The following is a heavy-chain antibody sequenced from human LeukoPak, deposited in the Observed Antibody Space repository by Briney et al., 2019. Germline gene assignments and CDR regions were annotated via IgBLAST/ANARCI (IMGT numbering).Heavy chain of an antibody. D-gene: IGHD6-13*01. J-gene: IGHJ4*02. CDR2: INPNSGGT. CDR3: ASLSGIAADASFDY. Sequence: GASVKVSCKASGYTFTGYYMHWVRQAPGQGLEWMGRINPNSGGTNYAQKFQGRVTMTRDTSISTAYMELSRLRSDDTAVYSCASLSGIAADASFDYWGQGTLVTVSS. V-gene: IGHV1-2*06. CDR1: GYTFTGYY.